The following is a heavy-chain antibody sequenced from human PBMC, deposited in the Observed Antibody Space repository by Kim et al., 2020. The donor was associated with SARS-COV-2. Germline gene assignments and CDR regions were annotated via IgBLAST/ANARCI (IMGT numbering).Heavy chain of an antibody. J-gene: IGHJ5*02. CDR2: ISGSGGST. D-gene: IGHD6-13*01. CDR3: AKEQQLVLESTPSRWFDP. CDR1: GFTFSSYA. V-gene: IGHV3-23*01. Sequence: GGSLRLSCAASGFTFSSYAMSWVRQAPGKGLEWVSAISGSGGSTYYADSVKGRFTISRDNSKNTLYLQMNSLRAEDTAVYYCAKEQQLVLESTPSRWFDPWGQGTLVTVSS.